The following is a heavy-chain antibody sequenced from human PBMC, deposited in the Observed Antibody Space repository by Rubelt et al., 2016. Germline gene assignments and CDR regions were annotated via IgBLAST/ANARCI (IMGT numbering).Heavy chain of an antibody. CDR3: ARNLSRGYYMDV. CDR2: MNPNSGNT. D-gene: IGHD3-10*01. CDR1: GYTFTSYD. Sequence: QVQLVQSGAEVKKPGASVKVSCKASGYTFTSYDINWVRQATGQGLEWMGWMNPNSGNTGYAQKFQGRVTMTRDTSISTAYMELSRLRSDDTAVDYCARNLSRGYYMDVWGKGTTVTVSS. V-gene: IGHV1-8*01. J-gene: IGHJ6*03.